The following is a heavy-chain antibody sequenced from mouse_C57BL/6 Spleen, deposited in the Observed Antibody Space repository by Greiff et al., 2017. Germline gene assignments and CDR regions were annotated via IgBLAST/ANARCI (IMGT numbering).Heavy chain of an antibody. CDR2: INPGSGGT. Sequence: QVQLKQSGAELVRPGTSVKVSCKASGYAFTNYLIEWVKQRPGQGLEWIGVINPGSGGTNYNEKFKGKATLTADKSSSTAYMQLSSLTSEDSAVYFCARSPYDYDGAWFAYWGQGTLVTVSA. CDR3: ARSPYDYDGAWFAY. V-gene: IGHV1-54*01. D-gene: IGHD2-4*01. CDR1: GYAFTNYL. J-gene: IGHJ3*01.